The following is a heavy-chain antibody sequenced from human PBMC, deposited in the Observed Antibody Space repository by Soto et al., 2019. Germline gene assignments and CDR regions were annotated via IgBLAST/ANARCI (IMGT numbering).Heavy chain of an antibody. CDR2: INSDGSST. J-gene: IGHJ6*03. D-gene: IGHD3-3*01. Sequence: EVQLVESGGGLVQPGGSLRLSCAASGFTFSSYWMHWVRQAPGKGLVWVSRINSDGSSTSYADSVKGRFTISRDNAKNPLYLQMNILRAGDTAVYYCARAKGTIFGVFIIGNRGYMDVWGKGPTVTVSS. V-gene: IGHV3-74*01. CDR3: ARAKGTIFGVFIIGNRGYMDV. CDR1: GFTFSSYW.